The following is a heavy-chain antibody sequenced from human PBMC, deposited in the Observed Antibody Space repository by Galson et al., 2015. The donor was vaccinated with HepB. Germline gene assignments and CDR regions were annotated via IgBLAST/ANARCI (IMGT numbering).Heavy chain of an antibody. D-gene: IGHD5-18*01. Sequence: SLRLSCAASGFTFSSYAMHWVRQAPGKGLEWVAVISYDGSNKYYADSVKGRFTISRDNSKNTLYLQMNSLRAEDTAVYYCARDHTTAMVPPYFDYWGQGTLVTVSS. CDR1: GFTFSSYA. CDR2: ISYDGSNK. V-gene: IGHV3-30*04. CDR3: ARDHTTAMVPPYFDY. J-gene: IGHJ4*02.